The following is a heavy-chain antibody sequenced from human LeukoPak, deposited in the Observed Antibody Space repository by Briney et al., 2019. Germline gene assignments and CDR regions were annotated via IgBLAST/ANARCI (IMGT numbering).Heavy chain of an antibody. CDR3: AREKDSSGYYHGMDV. V-gene: IGHV4-59*01. Sequence: SETLSLTCTVSGGSIGNYYWSWIRQPPGKGLEWIGYIYSSGSTIHNPSLRGRVTISIDTSKNQFSLNLISVTAADTAVYFCAREKDSSGYYHGMDVWGQGTTVTVSS. CDR2: IYSSGST. CDR1: GGSIGNYY. D-gene: IGHD6-19*01. J-gene: IGHJ6*02.